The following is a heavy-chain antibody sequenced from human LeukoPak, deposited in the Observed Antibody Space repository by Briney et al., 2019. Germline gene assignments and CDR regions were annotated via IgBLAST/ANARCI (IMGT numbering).Heavy chain of an antibody. D-gene: IGHD3-22*01. Sequence: VSSVKVSCKASGYTFASYYMHWVRQAPGQGLEWMGIINPSGGSTSYAQKFQGRVTMTRDMSTSPVYTELSSLRSEDTAVYYCARGHLYYYDSSGCYEQRLCNLWGRSTLVTLSS. CDR3: ARGHLYYYDSSGCYEQRLCNL. CDR2: INPSGGST. CDR1: GYTFASYY. V-gene: IGHV1-46*01. J-gene: IGHJ2*01.